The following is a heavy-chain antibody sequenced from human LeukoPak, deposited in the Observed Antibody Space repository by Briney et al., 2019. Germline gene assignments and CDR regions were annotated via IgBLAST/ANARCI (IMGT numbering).Heavy chain of an antibody. J-gene: IGHJ5*02. CDR2: IHSDGSST. Sequence: TGGSLRLSCAASGFTFSSYWMHWVRQAPGKGLVWVSRIHSDGSSTSYADSVKGRFTISRDNAKNTLYLQMNSLRAEDTAVYYCARQNRNWFDPWGQGTLVTVSS. V-gene: IGHV3-74*01. D-gene: IGHD1-14*01. CDR3: ARQNRNWFDP. CDR1: GFTFSSYW.